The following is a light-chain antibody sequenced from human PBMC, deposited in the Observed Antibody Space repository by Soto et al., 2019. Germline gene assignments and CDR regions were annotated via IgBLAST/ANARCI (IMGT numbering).Light chain of an antibody. CDR3: HQYNNVPFT. J-gene: IGKJ3*01. Sequence: DIVMTQAPDSLAVSLGERATINCKSSQTIFYTPKNMNTLPWYQQKPGQPPKLLIYWASTRGSGVPDRFSGSGSGTHFTLTISSLQAADVAFYYCHQYNNVPFTFGPGTKVDIK. CDR2: WAS. CDR1: QTIFYTPKNMNT. V-gene: IGKV4-1*01.